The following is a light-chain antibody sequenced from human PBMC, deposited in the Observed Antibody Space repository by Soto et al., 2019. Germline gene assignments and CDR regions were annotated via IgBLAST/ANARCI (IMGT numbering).Light chain of an antibody. Sequence: QSVLTQPPSASGAPGQRVTISCSGSRSNIGSNTVHWYQQFPGTAPKLLVYRTDHRPSGVPDRFSGSKSGTSASLTVSGLQAEDEADYYCSSYAGSNNHVLFGGGTKLTVL. CDR3: SSYAGSNNHVL. CDR1: RSNIGSNT. CDR2: RTD. J-gene: IGLJ2*01. V-gene: IGLV1-44*01.